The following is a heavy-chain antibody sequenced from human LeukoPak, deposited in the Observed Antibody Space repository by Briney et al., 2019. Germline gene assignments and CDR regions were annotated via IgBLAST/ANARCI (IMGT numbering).Heavy chain of an antibody. J-gene: IGHJ5*02. CDR1: GGSTSSYY. V-gene: IGHV4-30-4*02. Sequence: SETLSLTCTVSGGSTSSYYWSWIRQPPGKGLEWIGYIYSWRSTYYNPSLKSRFPIPVDTSKNQFTLKLSSVTAAATAVYYCARHSGYDPNWFDPWGQGTLVTVSS. CDR2: IYSWRST. D-gene: IGHD5-12*01. CDR3: ARHSGYDPNWFDP.